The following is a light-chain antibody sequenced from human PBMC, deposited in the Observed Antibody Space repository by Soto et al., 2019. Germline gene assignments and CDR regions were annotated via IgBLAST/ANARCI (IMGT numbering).Light chain of an antibody. CDR3: QQYESTPPT. Sequence: DIVMTQSPDSLAVSLGERDTINCKSSQSVLYSSNNKNYLAWYQQRPGQPPKLLIYWASTRESGVPDRFSGSGSGTDFTLTITSLQAEDVAVYCCQQYESTPPTFGQGTKLEIK. J-gene: IGKJ2*01. V-gene: IGKV4-1*01. CDR1: QSVLYSSNNKNY. CDR2: WAS.